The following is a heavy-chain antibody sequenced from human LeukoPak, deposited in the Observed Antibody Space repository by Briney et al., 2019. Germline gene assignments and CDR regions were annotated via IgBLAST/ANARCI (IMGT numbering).Heavy chain of an antibody. D-gene: IGHD1-14*01. V-gene: IGHV3-21*01. CDR1: GVTFSSYA. Sequence: GGSLRLSCAASGVTFSSYAMSWVRQAPGKGLEWVSSISSSSSYIYYADSVKGRFTISRDNAKNSLYLQMNSLRAEDTAVYYCARGVNPSGEISNWFDPWGQGTLVTVSS. CDR3: ARGVNPSGEISNWFDP. CDR2: ISSSSSYI. J-gene: IGHJ5*02.